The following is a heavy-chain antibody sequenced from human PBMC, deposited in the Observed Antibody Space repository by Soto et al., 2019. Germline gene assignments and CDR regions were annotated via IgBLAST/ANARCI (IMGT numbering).Heavy chain of an antibody. CDR3: ARDVAAAATKGVWFDP. Sequence: QVQLVQSGAEVKKPGSSVKVSCKASGGTFSSYTISWVRQAPGQGLEWMGRIIPILGIANYAQKFQGRVTITADKSTSTAYMELSSLRSEDTAVYYCARDVAAAATKGVWFDPWGQGTLVTVSS. CDR2: IIPILGIA. V-gene: IGHV1-69*08. D-gene: IGHD6-13*01. CDR1: GGTFSSYT. J-gene: IGHJ5*02.